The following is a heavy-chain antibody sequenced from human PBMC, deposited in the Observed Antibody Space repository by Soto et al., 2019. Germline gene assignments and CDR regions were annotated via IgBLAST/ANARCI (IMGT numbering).Heavy chain of an antibody. CDR3: ARDLDYDFFSCFLSP. CDR2: ISPYHGNT. CDR1: GYTFNTYG. D-gene: IGHD3-3*01. V-gene: IGHV1-18*01. Sequence: QVQLVQSGAEVKRPGASVKVSCKASGYTFNTYGITWVRQAPGQGLEWMGWISPYHGNTKYAQNRQGRVTMNTDTSTDIVYMELRSLTSDDTAVYYCARDLDYDFFSCFLSPWGQGTLVTVSS. J-gene: IGHJ5*02.